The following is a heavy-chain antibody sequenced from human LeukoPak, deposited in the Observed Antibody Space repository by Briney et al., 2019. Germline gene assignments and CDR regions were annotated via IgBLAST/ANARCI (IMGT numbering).Heavy chain of an antibody. D-gene: IGHD1-7*01. V-gene: IGHV3-11*04. CDR3: ARDTGTYDY. J-gene: IGHJ4*02. CDR1: GFTFSDYY. Sequence: KPGGLLLLSCAASGFTFSDYYMSCIRQAPGKGREWVSYISSSGSTIYYAASVKGRFTISRDNAKNSLYLQMNSLRAEDTAVYYCARDTGTYDYWGQGTLVTVSS. CDR2: ISSSGSTI.